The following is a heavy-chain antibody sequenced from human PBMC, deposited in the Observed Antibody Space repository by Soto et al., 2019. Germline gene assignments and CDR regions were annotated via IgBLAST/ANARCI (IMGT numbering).Heavy chain of an antibody. V-gene: IGHV4-59*08. CDR3: ARGLILWFGELSRRGGYYYYMDV. CDR2: IYYSGST. Sequence: PSETLSLTCTVSGGSISSYYWSWIRQPPGKGLEWIGYIYYSGSTNYNPSLKSRVTISVDTSKNQFSLKLSSVTAADTAVYYCARGLILWFGELSRRGGYYYYMDVWGKGTTVTVSS. CDR1: GGSISSYY. D-gene: IGHD3-10*01. J-gene: IGHJ6*03.